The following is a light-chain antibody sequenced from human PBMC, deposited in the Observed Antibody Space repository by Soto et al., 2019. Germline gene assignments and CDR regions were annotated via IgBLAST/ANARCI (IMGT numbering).Light chain of an antibody. J-gene: IGLJ2*01. CDR1: SSDVGGYNF. CDR2: DVT. CDR3: TSYAGSNIPVL. Sequence: QSALTQPPSVSGSPGQSVTISCTGTSSDVGGYNFVSWYQQHPGKAPKLMIYDVTERPSGVPDRFSGSKSGNTASLTVSGLQGEDEADYYCTSYAGSNIPVLFGGGTKLTVL. V-gene: IGLV2-8*01.